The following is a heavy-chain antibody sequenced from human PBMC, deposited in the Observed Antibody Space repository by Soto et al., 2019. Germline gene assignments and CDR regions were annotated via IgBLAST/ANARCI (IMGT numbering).Heavy chain of an antibody. Sequence: SGPTLVNPTQTLTLTCNFSGFSLNGNGVGVGWIRQPPGKALEWLALIYWAGDLRYSPALKSRLTITQDPSKEQVVLTMTKMDPTDSGTYYCAHAYVQLLYTIHYFHSWGPGIRVTVYS. CDR3: AHAYVQLLYTIHYFHS. D-gene: IGHD2-8*01. J-gene: IGHJ4*02. CDR1: GFSLNGNGVG. CDR2: IYWAGDL. V-gene: IGHV2-5*02.